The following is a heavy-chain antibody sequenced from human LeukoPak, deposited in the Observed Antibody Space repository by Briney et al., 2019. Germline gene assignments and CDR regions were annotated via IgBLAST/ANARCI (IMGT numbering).Heavy chain of an antibody. CDR3: ARGKGGSGNGYYYMDV. CDR1: GYTFTSYD. D-gene: IGHD3-10*01. Sequence: ASVKVSCKASGYTFTSYDINWVRQATGQGLEWMGWMNPNSGNTGYAQKFQGRVTMTRNTSISTAYMELSSLRSEDTAVYYCARGKGGSGNGYYYMDVWGKGTTVTISS. CDR2: MNPNSGNT. J-gene: IGHJ6*03. V-gene: IGHV1-8*01.